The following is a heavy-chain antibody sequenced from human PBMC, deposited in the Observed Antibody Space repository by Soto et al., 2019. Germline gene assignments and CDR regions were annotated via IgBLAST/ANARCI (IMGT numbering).Heavy chain of an antibody. Sequence: GESLKISCKGSGYSFTSYWIGWVRQMPGKGLEWMGIIYPGDSDTRYSPSFQGQVTISADKSISTAYLQWSSLKASDTAMYYCSSHCLRLGLRRLTYYYYYGMDVWGQGTTVTVSS. CDR1: GYSFTSYW. J-gene: IGHJ6*02. CDR3: SSHCLRLGLRRLTYYYYYGMDV. D-gene: IGHD3-16*01. CDR2: IYPGDSDT. V-gene: IGHV5-51*01.